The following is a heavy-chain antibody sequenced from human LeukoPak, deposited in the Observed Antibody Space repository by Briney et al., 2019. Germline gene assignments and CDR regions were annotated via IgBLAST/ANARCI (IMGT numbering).Heavy chain of an antibody. CDR2: IIPILGIA. CDR1: GGTFSSYT. CDR3: ARAGVLTGTPSDGY. V-gene: IGHV1-69*16. J-gene: IGHJ4*02. D-gene: IGHD1/OR15-1a*01. Sequence: SSVKVSCKASGGTFSSYTISWVRQAPGQGLEWMGRIIPILGIANYAQKFQGRVTITTAESTSTAYMELSSLRSEDTAVYYCARAGVLTGTPSDGYWGQGTLVTVSS.